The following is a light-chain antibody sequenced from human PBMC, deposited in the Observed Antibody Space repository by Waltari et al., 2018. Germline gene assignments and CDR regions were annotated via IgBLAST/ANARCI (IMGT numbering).Light chain of an antibody. Sequence: QSALTQPASVSGSPGQSITISCTGTNSDLEIYDLVSWYQQHPGKAPTLMIYEVIKRPSVVSNRFSGSNSVNTASLTIAGLQPDDEAHYYCCSYAGVRTFVVGTVTNVTVL. CDR2: EVI. J-gene: IGLJ1*01. CDR3: CSYAGVRTFV. CDR1: NSDLEIYDL. V-gene: IGLV2-23*02.